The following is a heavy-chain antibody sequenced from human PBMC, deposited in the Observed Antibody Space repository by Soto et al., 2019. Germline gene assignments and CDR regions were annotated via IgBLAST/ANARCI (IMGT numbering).Heavy chain of an antibody. D-gene: IGHD2-21*02. CDR3: ERSPKSRDFPYYFDF. CDR2: VIHTGIT. V-gene: IGHV4-34*12. CDR1: ARSFSGYY. Sequence: SETLALTCTVYARSFSGYYWSGIRQRPGKGLEWIGEVIHTGITNYNPSLKGRVTISVDTSKNQFSLNLSSVTAADTAVYYCERSPKSRDFPYYFDFWGQGTQVTVSS. J-gene: IGHJ4*02.